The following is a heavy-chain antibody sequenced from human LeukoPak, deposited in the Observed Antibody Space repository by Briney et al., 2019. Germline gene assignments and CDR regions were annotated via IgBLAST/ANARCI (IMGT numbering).Heavy chain of an antibody. CDR1: GFTSSNAW. CDR2: IKSKTDGGTT. Sequence: GGSLRLSCAASGFTSSNAWMSWVRQAPGKGLEWVGRIKSKTDGGTTDCAAPVKGRFTISRDDSKNTLYLQMNSLKTEDTAVYYCTTRGGGYDYRDYWGQGTLVTVSS. V-gene: IGHV3-15*01. CDR3: TTRGGGYDYRDY. J-gene: IGHJ4*02. D-gene: IGHD5-12*01.